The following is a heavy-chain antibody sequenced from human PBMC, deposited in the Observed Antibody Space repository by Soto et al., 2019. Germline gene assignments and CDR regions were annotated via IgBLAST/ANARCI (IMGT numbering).Heavy chain of an antibody. CDR1: GGTFSSYS. CDR3: ARAHAYCSSTSCNIYYYYYGMDV. Sequence: ASVKVSCKASGGTFSSYSISWVRQGPGQGLEWMGGIIPIFGTANYAQKFQGRVTITADESTSTAYMELSSLRSEDTAVYYCARAHAYCSSTSCNIYYYYYGMDVWGQGTTVTVS. D-gene: IGHD2-2*01. V-gene: IGHV1-69*13. CDR2: IIPIFGTA. J-gene: IGHJ6*02.